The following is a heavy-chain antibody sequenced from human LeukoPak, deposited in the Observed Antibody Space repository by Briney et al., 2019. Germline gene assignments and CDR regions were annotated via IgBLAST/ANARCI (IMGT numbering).Heavy chain of an antibody. J-gene: IGHJ3*02. CDR3: ARESMYSSVGSYGFDI. CDR2: IYYSGST. D-gene: IGHD3-10*01. CDR1: GGSTSSYY. Sequence: SETLSLTCTVSGGSTSSYYWNWIRQPPGKELEWIGNIYYSGSTNYNPYLKSRVTISIDTSKNQFSLKVDSAIAADTAVYYCARESMYSSVGSYGFDIWGQGTMVTVSS. V-gene: IGHV4-59*01.